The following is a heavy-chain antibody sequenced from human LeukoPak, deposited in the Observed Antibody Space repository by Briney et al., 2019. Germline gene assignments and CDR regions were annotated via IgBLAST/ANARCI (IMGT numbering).Heavy chain of an antibody. J-gene: IGHJ5*02. V-gene: IGHV4-34*04. CDR2: INHSGST. CDR1: SGSFSGYY. Sequence: SETLSFTCAVYSGSFSGYYWSWLRQPPGKGLEWIREINHSGSTNDNPSLKSRTTITVDTSKNQFSLKVSSVTAADTAVYYCARARNCSGCSCRRYNWFDPWGQGTLVTVSS. D-gene: IGHD2-15*01. CDR3: ARARNCSGCSCRRYNWFDP.